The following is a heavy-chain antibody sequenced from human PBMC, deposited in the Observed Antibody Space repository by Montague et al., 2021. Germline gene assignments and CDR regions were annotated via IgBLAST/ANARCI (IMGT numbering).Heavy chain of an antibody. D-gene: IGHD5-24*01. J-gene: IGHJ5*02. V-gene: IGHV6-1*01. Sequence: CAISGDGVSSNDATWNWIRQSPSRGLGWLGRTYYRSKWYNEYAISVKSRITVNPDTSKNQFSLLLNSVTPEDTAVYYCARGWQKRFDPWGQGTLVTVSS. CDR2: TYYRSKWYN. CDR3: ARGWQKRFDP. CDR1: GDGVSSNDAT.